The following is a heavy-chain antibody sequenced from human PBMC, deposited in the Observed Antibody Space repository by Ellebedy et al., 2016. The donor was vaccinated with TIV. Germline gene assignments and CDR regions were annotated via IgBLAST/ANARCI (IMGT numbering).Heavy chain of an antibody. CDR1: GYTFTNFD. Sequence: ASVKVSCKASGYTFTNFDINWVRQASGQGLERMGWMNPKSDDTVYSQKLQGRLTMTTNTPMTTAYMDLTDLTSEDTAVYYCTTGGTKGEDNWGQGTLVTVSS. J-gene: IGHJ4*02. CDR3: TTGGTKGEDN. V-gene: IGHV1-8*01. D-gene: IGHD3-10*01. CDR2: MNPKSDDT.